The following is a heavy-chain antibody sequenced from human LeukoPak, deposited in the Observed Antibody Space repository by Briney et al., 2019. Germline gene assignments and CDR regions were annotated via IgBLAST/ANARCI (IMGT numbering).Heavy chain of an antibody. D-gene: IGHD3-10*01. J-gene: IGHJ2*01. Sequence: GGSLRLSCEASEIMLRIYWRSWVRQVQGKGLEWVASIKQDGSEKYYVDSVKGRFTISRDNAKKSLSLQMSSLRADDTAIYYCTKEHYYAGGYFDLWGRGTLVTVSS. CDR2: IKQDGSEK. V-gene: IGHV3-7*01. CDR3: TKEHYYAGGYFDL. CDR1: EIMLRIYW.